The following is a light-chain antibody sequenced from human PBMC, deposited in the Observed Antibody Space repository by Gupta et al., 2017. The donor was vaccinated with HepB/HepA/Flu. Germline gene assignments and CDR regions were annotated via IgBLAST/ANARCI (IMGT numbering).Light chain of an antibody. Sequence: EIVLTQSPATLSLSLGERATLSCRASQNVNTYLAWYQQKPGRAPRLVIYDASKRATGIPARFSGSGSGTDFTLTISMLEPEDFAVYYCQQRSNWLYTFGQGTKMEIK. J-gene: IGKJ2*01. CDR2: DAS. V-gene: IGKV3-11*01. CDR3: QQRSNWLYT. CDR1: QNVNTY.